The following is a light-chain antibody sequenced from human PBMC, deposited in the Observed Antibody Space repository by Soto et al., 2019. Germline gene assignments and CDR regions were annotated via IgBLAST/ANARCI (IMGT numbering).Light chain of an antibody. CDR3: ASWDDSLNGVV. Sequence: QSVLTQPPSASGTPGQRVSISCSGSNSNIGSNTVNWYQQVPGAAPKLLIYSNNQRPSGVPDRFSAFKSATSASVAISGLQSEDEADYYCASWDDSLNGVVFGGGTKLTVL. CDR2: SNN. J-gene: IGLJ2*01. V-gene: IGLV1-44*01. CDR1: NSNIGSNT.